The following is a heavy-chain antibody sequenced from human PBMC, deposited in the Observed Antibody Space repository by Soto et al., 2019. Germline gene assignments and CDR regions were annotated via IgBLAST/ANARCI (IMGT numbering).Heavy chain of an antibody. CDR3: ARVMGQTYSARWFYYGMDV. J-gene: IGHJ6*02. CDR2: IYPGDSDT. V-gene: IGHV5-51*01. D-gene: IGHD1-26*01. CDR1: GYSFTSYW. Sequence: GESLKISCKGSGYSFTSYWIGWVRQMPGKGLEWMGIIYPGDSDTRYSPSFQGQVTISADKSISTAYLQMNSLRAEDTAVYYCARVMGQTYSARWFYYGMDVWGQGTTVTVSS.